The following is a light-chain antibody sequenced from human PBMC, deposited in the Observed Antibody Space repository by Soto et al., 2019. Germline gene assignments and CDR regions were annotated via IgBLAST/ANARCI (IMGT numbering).Light chain of an antibody. J-gene: IGKJ1*01. CDR3: QQYTNTNNPWM. CDR1: QTISTW. CDR2: DAS. Sequence: DIQVPQSPPTLSASLGDRVTVTCRPSQTISTWMACYQQKPGKAPKLLVYDASTLQSGLASRFSGSGSGTEFTLLISGLQPDDSATYYCQQYTNTNNPWMFGQGTKVDI. V-gene: IGKV1-5*01.